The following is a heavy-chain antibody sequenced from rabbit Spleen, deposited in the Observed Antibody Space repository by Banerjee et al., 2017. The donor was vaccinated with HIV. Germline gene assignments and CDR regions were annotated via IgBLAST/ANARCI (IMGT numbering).Heavy chain of an antibody. CDR2: IYVGRSEI. J-gene: IGHJ3*01. V-gene: IGHV1S43*01. D-gene: IGHD2-1*01. CDR3: ARAGVGGDDWTEGFKL. CDR1: GFDLSTYW. Sequence: QEQLEESGGGLVKPEGSLTLTCKASGFDLSTYWMCWVRQAPGKGLELIACIYVGRSEIYYANWAKGRFTISKSTSLNTVDLKMTSLTAADTATYLCARAGVGGDDWTEGFKLWGQGTLVTVS.